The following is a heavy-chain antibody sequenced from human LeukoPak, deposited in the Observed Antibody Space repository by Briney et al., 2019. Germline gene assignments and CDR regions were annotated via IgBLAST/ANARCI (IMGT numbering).Heavy chain of an antibody. J-gene: IGHJ5*02. CDR1: GYTFTSYD. CDR2: MNPNSGNT. D-gene: IGHD6-13*01. CDR3: ARVRIAAAGRNWFDP. Sequence: ASVKVSCKASGYTFTSYDINWVRQATGQGLERMGWMNPNSGNTGYAQKFQGRVIMTRNTSISTAYMELSSLRSEDTAVYYCARVRIAAAGRNWFDPWGQGTLVTVSS. V-gene: IGHV1-8*01.